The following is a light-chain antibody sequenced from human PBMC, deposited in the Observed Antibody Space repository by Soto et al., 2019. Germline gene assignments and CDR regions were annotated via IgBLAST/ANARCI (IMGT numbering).Light chain of an antibody. Sequence: QSVLTQPASVSGSPGQSITISCAGTRDDIGAYDYVSWYQQHPGNAPKLLVYEVTNRPSGVSDRFSGSKSGNTASLTISGLQAEDEADYYCNSYTNGSAVVFGGGT. J-gene: IGLJ2*01. CDR2: EVT. V-gene: IGLV2-14*01. CDR3: NSYTNGSAVV. CDR1: RDDIGAYDY.